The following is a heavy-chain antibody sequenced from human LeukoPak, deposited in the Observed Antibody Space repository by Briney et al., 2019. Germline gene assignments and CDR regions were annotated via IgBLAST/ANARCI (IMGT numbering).Heavy chain of an antibody. D-gene: IGHD4-17*01. CDR3: AKDHSPHGDLLTYFDY. V-gene: IGHV3-23*01. Sequence: PGGSLRLSCAASGFTFSSYAMSWVRQAPGKGLEWVSAISGSGGSTYYADSVKGRFTISRDNSKNTLYLQMDSLRAEDTAVYYCAKDHSPHGDLLTYFDYWGQGTLVTVSS. CDR1: GFTFSSYA. CDR2: ISGSGGST. J-gene: IGHJ4*02.